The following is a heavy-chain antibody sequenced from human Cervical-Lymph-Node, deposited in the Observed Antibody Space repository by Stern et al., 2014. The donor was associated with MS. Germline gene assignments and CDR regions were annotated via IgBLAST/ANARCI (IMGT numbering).Heavy chain of an antibody. CDR2: IDYSGST. CDR3: ARDEGCSGGTCYSTDWFDP. J-gene: IGHJ5*02. D-gene: IGHD2-15*01. V-gene: IGHV4-59*01. Sequence: QVQLQESGPGLVKPSETLSLTCTVSGGSMSNYYWSWIRQPPGKGLEWIGDIDYSGSTKYNPSLKSRVTISVDTSKNQFSLRLSSVTAADTAVYYCARDEGCSGGTCYSTDWFDPWGQGTLVTVSS. CDR1: GGSMSNYY.